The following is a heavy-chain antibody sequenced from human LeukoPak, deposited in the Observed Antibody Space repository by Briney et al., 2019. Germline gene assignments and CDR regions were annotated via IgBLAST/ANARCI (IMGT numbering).Heavy chain of an antibody. V-gene: IGHV3-48*02. CDR3: ARDGRMKAMDY. J-gene: IGHJ4*02. Sequence: GGSLRLSCAASGFTFSSYAMSWVRQAPGQGLEWVSYINTRGNTVSYADSVKGRFTISRDNARDTLYLQMNSLRDEDTALYYCARDGRMKAMDYWGQGALVTVSS. CDR2: INTRGNTV. CDR1: GFTFSSYA.